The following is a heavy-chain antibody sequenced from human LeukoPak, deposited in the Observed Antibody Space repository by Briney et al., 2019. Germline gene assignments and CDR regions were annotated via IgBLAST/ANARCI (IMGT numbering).Heavy chain of an antibody. D-gene: IGHD3-22*01. J-gene: IGHJ4*02. CDR2: ISYDGSNK. CDR3: TRVLSNYYDSSGYYAPHD. CDR1: VFTFSIYT. V-gene: IGHV3-30-3*01. Sequence: PGGSLRLSCEASVFTFSIYTMHWVRQAPGKGLEWVAVISYDGSNKYYADSVKGRFTISRDNSKNTLYLQMNSLRVEDTAVYYCTRVLSNYYDSSGYYAPHDWGQGTLVTVSS.